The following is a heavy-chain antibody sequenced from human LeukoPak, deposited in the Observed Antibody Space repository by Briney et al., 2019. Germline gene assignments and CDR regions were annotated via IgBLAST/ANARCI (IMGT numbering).Heavy chain of an antibody. D-gene: IGHD6-13*01. J-gene: IGHJ4*02. V-gene: IGHV1-24*01. Sequence: ASVKVSCKASGYTFSHYGISWVRQAPGKGLGWMGGFDPEDGETIYAQKFQGRVTMTEDTSTDTAYMELSSLRSEDTAVYYCATEKAAAADFDYWGQGTLLTVSS. CDR2: FDPEDGET. CDR1: GYTFSHYG. CDR3: ATEKAAAADFDY.